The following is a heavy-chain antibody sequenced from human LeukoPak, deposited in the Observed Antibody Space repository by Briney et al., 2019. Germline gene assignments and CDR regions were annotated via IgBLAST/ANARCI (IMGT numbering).Heavy chain of an antibody. CDR2: IKSETNGGTT. CDR1: GFTFNIAW. CDR3: ATASSGYDFLFDY. V-gene: IGHV3-15*01. Sequence: VGSLRLSCAPSGFTFNIAWMTCGRQAPGKGLEWVCRIKSETNGGTTAYAAPVKSRFTISRDDSKTTVYLQMNSLKTEDSGMYYCATASSGYDFLFDYWGQGTLVTVSS. J-gene: IGHJ4*02. D-gene: IGHD5-12*01.